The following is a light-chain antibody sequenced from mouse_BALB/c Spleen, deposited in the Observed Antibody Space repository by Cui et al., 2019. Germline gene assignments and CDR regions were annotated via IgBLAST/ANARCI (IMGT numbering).Light chain of an antibody. V-gene: IGKV3-10*01. Sequence: NIVLTQPPASLAVSLGQRADIPGRASESVDSYGNSFMHWYQQKPGQPPKLLIYLASNLESGVPARFSGSGSRTYFTLTIDPVEADDAATYYCQQNNEDPFTFGSGTKLEIK. CDR3: QQNNEDPFT. J-gene: IGKJ4*01. CDR2: LAS. CDR1: ESVDSYGNSF.